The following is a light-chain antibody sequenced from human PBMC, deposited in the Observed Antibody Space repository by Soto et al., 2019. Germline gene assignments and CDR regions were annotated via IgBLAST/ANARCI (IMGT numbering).Light chain of an antibody. CDR2: DAS. J-gene: IGKJ2*01. CDR3: QQYNNWPPYT. V-gene: IGKV3D-15*01. CDR1: QSVSSN. Sequence: EIVMTQSPATLSVSPGERATLSCRASQSVSSNLAWYQQKPGQAPRLLIYDASNRATGIPARFSGSGSGTDFTLTISSLQSEDYAVYYGQQYNNWPPYTFGQGTKVDIK.